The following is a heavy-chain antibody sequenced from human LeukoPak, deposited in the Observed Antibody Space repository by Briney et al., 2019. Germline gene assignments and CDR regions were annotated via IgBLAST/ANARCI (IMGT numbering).Heavy chain of an antibody. Sequence: GESLKISCKGSGYSFTTYWIGWVRQMPDKGLEWMGLIYLGDSETRYSPSFQGQVTISADKSTSTAYLQWSSLKASDTAMYYCARCGWTNYYYGMDVWGQGTTVTVSS. V-gene: IGHV5-51*01. CDR2: IYLGDSET. CDR3: ARCGWTNYYYGMDV. J-gene: IGHJ6*02. CDR1: GYSFTTYW. D-gene: IGHD6-19*01.